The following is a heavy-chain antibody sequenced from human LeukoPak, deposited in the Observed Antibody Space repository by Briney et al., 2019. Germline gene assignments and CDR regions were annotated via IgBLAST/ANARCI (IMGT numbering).Heavy chain of an antibody. V-gene: IGHV5-51*01. Sequence: GESLKISCKGSGYSFTSYYIAWVRQMPGKGLEWMGIIYPGDSDTRYSPSFRGQVTISADKSISTAYLQWSSLEASDTAMYYCARRVGNSGSLRNFDYWGQGTLVTVSS. D-gene: IGHD1-26*01. J-gene: IGHJ4*02. CDR2: IYPGDSDT. CDR3: ARRVGNSGSLRNFDY. CDR1: GYSFTSYY.